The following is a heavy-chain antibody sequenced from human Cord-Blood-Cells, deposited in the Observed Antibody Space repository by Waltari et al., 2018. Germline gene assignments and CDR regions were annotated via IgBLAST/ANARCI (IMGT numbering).Heavy chain of an antibody. CDR2: INHSGST. CDR3: ARYSTDSSGYYFDY. CDR1: GGSFSGYY. J-gene: IGHJ4*02. Sequence: QVQLQQWGAGLLKPSETLSLTCAVYGGSFSGYYCSWIRQPPGKGLEWIGEINHSGSTNYNPSLKSRVTISVDTSKNQFSLKLSSVTAADTAVYYCARYSTDSSGYYFDYWGQGTLVTVSS. D-gene: IGHD3-22*01. V-gene: IGHV4-34*01.